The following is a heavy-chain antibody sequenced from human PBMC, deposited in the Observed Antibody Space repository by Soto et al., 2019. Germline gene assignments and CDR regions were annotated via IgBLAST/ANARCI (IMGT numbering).Heavy chain of an antibody. J-gene: IGHJ5*02. CDR3: ARDDGGYCTNGVCSNWFDP. V-gene: IGHV1-18*01. CDR1: GYTFTSYG. Sequence: ASVKVSCKASGYTFTSYGISWVRQAPGQGLEWMGWISAYNGNTNYAQKLQGRVTMTTDTSTSTAYMELRSLRSDDTAVYYCARDDGGYCTNGVCSNWFDPWGQGTLVTVSS. D-gene: IGHD2-8*01. CDR2: ISAYNGNT.